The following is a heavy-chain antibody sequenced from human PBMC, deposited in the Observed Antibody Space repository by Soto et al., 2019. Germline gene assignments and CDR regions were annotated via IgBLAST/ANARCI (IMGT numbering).Heavy chain of an antibody. CDR3: ARDLTLLGVVIKDGMDV. D-gene: IGHD3-3*01. CDR1: RFTLSDYY. J-gene: IGHJ6*02. CDR2: ISSTGNTI. V-gene: IGHV3-11*01. Sequence: GGSLRLSCAASRFTLSDYYMSWIRQAPGKGLEWVSYISSTGNTIYYADSVRGRFTTSRDNAKNSLYLQMNSLRAEDTAVYYCARDLTLLGVVIKDGMDVWGQGTTVTVSS.